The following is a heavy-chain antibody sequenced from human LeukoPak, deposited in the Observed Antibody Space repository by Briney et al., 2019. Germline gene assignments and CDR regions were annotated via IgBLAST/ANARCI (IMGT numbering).Heavy chain of an antibody. V-gene: IGHV3-23*01. D-gene: IGHD6-19*01. CDR2: ISGSGTTT. Sequence: GGSLRLSCAASGFAFSSYAMTWVRQAPGQGLDWVSAISGSGTTTYTADSVKGRFTISRDPSKNTLFLHMYSLRAEDTAVYYCARAPFEGNGWYIYYFDYWGQGTLVTVSS. CDR3: ARAPFEGNGWYIYYFDY. J-gene: IGHJ4*02. CDR1: GFAFSSYA.